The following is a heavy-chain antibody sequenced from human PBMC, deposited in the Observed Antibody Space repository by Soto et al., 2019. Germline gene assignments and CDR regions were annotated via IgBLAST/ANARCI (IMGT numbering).Heavy chain of an antibody. Sequence: PGESLKISFKGSGYSFTSYWISWVRQMPGKGLEWMGRIDPSDSYTNYSPSFQGHVTISADKSISTAYLQWSSLKASDTAMYYCARLREYCSSTSCRPFDPWGQGTLVTVSS. CDR2: IDPSDSYT. V-gene: IGHV5-10-1*01. CDR1: GYSFTSYW. CDR3: ARLREYCSSTSCRPFDP. J-gene: IGHJ5*02. D-gene: IGHD2-2*01.